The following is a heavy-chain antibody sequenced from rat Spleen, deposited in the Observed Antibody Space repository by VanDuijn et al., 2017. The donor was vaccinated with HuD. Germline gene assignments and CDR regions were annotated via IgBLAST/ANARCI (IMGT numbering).Heavy chain of an antibody. CDR2: ITNASGRT. D-gene: IGHD1-11*01. Sequence: EVQLVEAGGGLVQPGRSLKLSCAASGFTFSNYGMAWVRQAPGKGLEWVASITNASGRTYYPDSVKGRFTISRDNAKSTLYLQMDSLRSEDTATYYCARARGYYVMDAWGQGASVTVSS. J-gene: IGHJ4*01. V-gene: IGHV5-29*01. CDR3: ARARGYYVMDA. CDR1: GFTFSNYG.